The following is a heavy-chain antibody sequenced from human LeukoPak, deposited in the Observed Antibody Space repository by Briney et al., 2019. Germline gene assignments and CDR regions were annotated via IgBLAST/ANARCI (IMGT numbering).Heavy chain of an antibody. V-gene: IGHV1-24*01. CDR1: GYTLTELS. CDR3: ATAGRYDFWSGYYTGG. CDR2: FDPEDGET. D-gene: IGHD3-3*01. Sequence: ASVKVSCKVSGYTLTELSMHWVRQAPGKGLEWMGGFDPEDGETIYAQKFQGRVTMTEDTSTDTAYMELSSLRSEDTAVYYCATAGRYDFWSGYYTGGWGQGTMVTVSS. J-gene: IGHJ3*01.